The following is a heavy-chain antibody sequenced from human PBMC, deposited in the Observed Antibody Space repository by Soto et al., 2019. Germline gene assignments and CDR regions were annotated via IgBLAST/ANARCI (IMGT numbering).Heavy chain of an antibody. CDR3: ARAAPSSIAAPFDY. CDR2: IYSGGST. CDR1: GFTVSSNY. Sequence: PGGSLRLSCAASGFTVSSNYMSWVRQAPGKGLEWVSVIYSGGSTYYADSVKGRFTISRDNSKNTLYLQMNSLRAEDTAVYYCARAAPSSIAAPFDYWSQGTLVTVSS. V-gene: IGHV3-53*01. D-gene: IGHD6-25*01. J-gene: IGHJ4*02.